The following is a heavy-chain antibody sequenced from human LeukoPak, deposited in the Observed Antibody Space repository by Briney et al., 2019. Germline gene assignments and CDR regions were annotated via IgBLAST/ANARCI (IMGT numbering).Heavy chain of an antibody. CDR2: IYYSGSA. J-gene: IGHJ4*02. Sequence: SETLSLTCTVSGGSISSHYWSWIRQPPGKGLEWIGYIYYSGSANYNPSLKSRVTISVDTSKNQFSLKLSSVTAADTAVYYCARAPGVPAAEFDYWGQGILVTVSS. V-gene: IGHV4-59*11. D-gene: IGHD2-2*01. CDR1: GGSISSHY. CDR3: ARAPGVPAAEFDY.